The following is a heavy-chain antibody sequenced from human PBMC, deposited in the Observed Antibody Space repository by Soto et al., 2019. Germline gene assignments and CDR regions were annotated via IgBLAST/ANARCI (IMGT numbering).Heavy chain of an antibody. CDR3: ARGATKQKDY. CDR2: IHSGGST. Sequence: GGSLRLSCAASGFTVSSNYMSWVRQAPGKGLEWVSVIHSGGSTYYADSVKGRFTISRDNSKNTLFLQMNSLRAEDTAVYYFARGATKQKDYWGPATLRTGSS. V-gene: IGHV3-66*01. J-gene: IGHJ4*02. CDR1: GFTVSSNY.